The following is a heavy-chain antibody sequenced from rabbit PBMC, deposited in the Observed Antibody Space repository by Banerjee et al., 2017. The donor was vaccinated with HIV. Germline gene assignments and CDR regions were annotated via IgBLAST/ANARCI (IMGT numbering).Heavy chain of an antibody. D-gene: IGHD8-1*01. CDR3: ARDSGSSFSSYGMDL. CDR1: GFPFSNKAV. V-gene: IGHV1S45*01. Sequence: QEQLEESGGGLVKPEGSLTLTCKASGFPFSNKAVMCWVRQAPGKGLQWIAGINAVTGKAVYAPWALGRFTFSKTSSPPVTLQMTSLTAADTATYFCARDSGSSFSSYGMDLWGQGTLVTVS. CDR2: INAVTGKA. J-gene: IGHJ6*01.